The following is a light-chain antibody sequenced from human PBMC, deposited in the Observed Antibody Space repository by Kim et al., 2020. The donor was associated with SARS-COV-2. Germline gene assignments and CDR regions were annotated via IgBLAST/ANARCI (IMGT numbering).Light chain of an antibody. Sequence: QSVTISCTGTSSDVGGYNYVSWYQQHPDKAPKFMIYDVSKRPSGVPDRFSGSKSGNTASLTISGLQAEDEADYYCCSYAGTYTYVFGTGTKVTVL. CDR1: SSDVGGYNY. J-gene: IGLJ1*01. V-gene: IGLV2-11*03. CDR2: DVS. CDR3: CSYAGTYTYV.